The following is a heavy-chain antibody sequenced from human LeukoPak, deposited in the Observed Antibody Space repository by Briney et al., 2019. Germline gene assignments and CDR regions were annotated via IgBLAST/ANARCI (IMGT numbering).Heavy chain of an antibody. J-gene: IGHJ6*02. CDR2: INHSGTT. CDR1: GGSISGYY. D-gene: IGHD2-15*01. CDR3: ARSSGGSQTYYYYGMDV. Sequence: SETLSLTCSVSGGSISGYYWSWIRQPPGKGLEWIGEINHSGTTNYNPSLKSRVTISVDTSKNRFSLKLSSVTAADTAVYYCARSSGGSQTYYYYGMDVWGQGTTVTVSS. V-gene: IGHV4-34*01.